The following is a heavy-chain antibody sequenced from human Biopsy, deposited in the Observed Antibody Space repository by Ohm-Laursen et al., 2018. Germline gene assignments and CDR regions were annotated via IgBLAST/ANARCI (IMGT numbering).Heavy chain of an antibody. V-gene: IGHV4-31*03. CDR2: IYHSGTT. J-gene: IGHJ2*01. CDR3: ARHATSYSGSYWRYFDL. Sequence: TLSLTCTVSGVSISVDGYYWAWIRQLPGKGLDWIGYIYHSGTTYYNPSLKSGHTMSVDTTKNEFSLRLRHVTAADTAVYYCARHATSYSGSYWRYFDLWGRGTLVTVSS. CDR1: GVSISVDGYY. D-gene: IGHD1-26*01.